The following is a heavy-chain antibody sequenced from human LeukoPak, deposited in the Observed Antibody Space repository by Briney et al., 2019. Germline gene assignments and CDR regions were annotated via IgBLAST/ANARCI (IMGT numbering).Heavy chain of an antibody. CDR1: GGSISSSNW. Sequence: SGTLSLTCAVSGGSISSSNWWSWVRQPPGKGLEWIGEINHSGSTNYNPSLKSRVTISVDTSKNQFSLKLSSVTAADTAVYYCARLPSPDFDYWGQGTLVTVSS. D-gene: IGHD6-6*01. J-gene: IGHJ4*02. CDR2: INHSGST. CDR3: ARLPSPDFDY. V-gene: IGHV4-4*02.